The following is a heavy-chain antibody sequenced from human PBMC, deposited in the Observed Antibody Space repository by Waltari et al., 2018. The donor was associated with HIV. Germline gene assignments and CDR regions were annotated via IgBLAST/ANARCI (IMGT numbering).Heavy chain of an antibody. Sequence: QVQVQESGPGLVKPSETLSLTCTVSGAPISGYSWSWIRQSAGGGLEWIGRVYTSGTLNYNPSLKSRVTMSRDTSKNQFSLKLTSVTAADTATYYCAGRDYWGQGILVTVSS. CDR1: GAPISGYS. CDR2: VYTSGTL. CDR3: AGRDY. V-gene: IGHV4-4*07. J-gene: IGHJ4*02.